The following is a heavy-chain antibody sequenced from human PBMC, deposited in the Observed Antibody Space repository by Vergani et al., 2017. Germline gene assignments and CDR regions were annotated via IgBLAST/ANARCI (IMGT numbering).Heavy chain of an antibody. V-gene: IGHV1-46*03. J-gene: IGHJ4*02. D-gene: IGHD3-9*01. CDR1: GYTFSNYY. CDR3: ARGDYGILTGYRY. CDR2: INPSGGHT. Sequence: QVQVVQSGAEVKKSGASVKVSCKTSGYTFSNYYMHWVRQAPGQGLEWMGIINPSGGHTNYAQKFQGRVTMTRDTSTSTVYMELSSLRSEETAIYYCARGDYGILTGYRYWVQGTLVTVSA.